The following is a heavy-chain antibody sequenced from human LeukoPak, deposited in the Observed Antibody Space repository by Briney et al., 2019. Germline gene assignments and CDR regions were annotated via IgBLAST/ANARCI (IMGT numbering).Heavy chain of an antibody. J-gene: IGHJ4*02. CDR2: IYSSGST. Sequence: PSETLSLTCTVSGGSISDYYWNWIRQPPGKGLEWIGCIYSSGSTNNDPSLKSRLTISVDTSKNQFSLKLSSVTAADTAVYYCARARNGYNPFLFDYWGQGTLVTVSS. CDR3: ARARNGYNPFLFDY. CDR1: GGSISDYY. D-gene: IGHD5-24*01. V-gene: IGHV4-59*01.